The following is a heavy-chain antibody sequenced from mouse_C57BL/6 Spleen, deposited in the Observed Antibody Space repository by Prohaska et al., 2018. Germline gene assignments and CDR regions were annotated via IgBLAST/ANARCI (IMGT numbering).Heavy chain of an antibody. CDR3: ARTLITTVVAKGYFDV. J-gene: IGHJ1*03. Sequence: WVKQSNGKSLEWIGVINPNYGTTSYNQKCKGKATLTVDQSSSTAYMQLNSLTSEDSAVYYCARTLITTVVAKGYFDVWVTGTTVTVSS. D-gene: IGHD1-1*01. CDR2: INPNYGTT. V-gene: IGHV1-39*01.